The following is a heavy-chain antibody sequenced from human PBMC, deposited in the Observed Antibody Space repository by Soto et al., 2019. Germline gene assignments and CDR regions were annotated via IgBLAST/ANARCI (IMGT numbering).Heavy chain of an antibody. CDR3: ARGGLEPFDY. Sequence: GGSLSLSCAASGFSFRNYWMHWVRQAPGKGLVWVSRISDYGRVNYADSVEGRFTISRDDAKGELYLQMSSLRLEDTAVYYCARGGLEPFDYLGQGALVTVSS. CDR1: GFSFRNYW. J-gene: IGHJ4*02. D-gene: IGHD1-1*01. V-gene: IGHV3-74*01. CDR2: ISDYGRV.